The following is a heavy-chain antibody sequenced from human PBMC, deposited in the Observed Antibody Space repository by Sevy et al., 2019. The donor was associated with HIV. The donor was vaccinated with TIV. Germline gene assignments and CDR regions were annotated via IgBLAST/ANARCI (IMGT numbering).Heavy chain of an antibody. CDR2: IRNKADGYTK. V-gene: IGHV3-72*01. Sequence: GGSLRLSCAASGFTFSDHYMEWVRQAPGKGLEWVGRIRNKADGYTKEYAASGKGRFTISIADSRNSLYLLMNSLRAEDTAVYYCATHAGIAAAGRVFDYWGQGTLVTVSS. CDR3: ATHAGIAAAGRVFDY. CDR1: GFTFSDHY. D-gene: IGHD6-13*01. J-gene: IGHJ4*02.